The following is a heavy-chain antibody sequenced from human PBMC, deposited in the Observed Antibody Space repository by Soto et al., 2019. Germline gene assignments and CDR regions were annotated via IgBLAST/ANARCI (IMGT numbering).Heavy chain of an antibody. CDR2: IYSSGST. V-gene: IGHV3-53*01. J-gene: IGHJ2*01. Sequence: GGSLRLSCAASGFTVSSNYMSWVRQAPGKGLEWVSVIYSSGSTYYTDSVEGRFTISRANSKNTLNLQMNSLRADDTAVYYSVKGAPYCSSTVCYNWCYDLWGRGTLVTVSS. CDR3: VKGAPYCSSTVCYNWCYDL. CDR1: GFTVSSNY. D-gene: IGHD2-2*02.